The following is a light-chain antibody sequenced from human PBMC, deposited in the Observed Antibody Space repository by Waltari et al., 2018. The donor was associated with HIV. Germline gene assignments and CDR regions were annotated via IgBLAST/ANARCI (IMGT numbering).Light chain of an antibody. Sequence: IVLTQSPLSLPVTPGQPASIPCKSSQSLLHRDGKTYLYWYLQRPGQPPQLLINEVSNRFSRVPDRFSGGGSGTEFSLNISRVEAEDVGTYYCMQSIQLPLTFGGGTKVEIK. CDR3: MQSIQLPLT. CDR1: QSLLHRDGKTY. V-gene: IGKV2D-29*01. CDR2: EVS. J-gene: IGKJ4*01.